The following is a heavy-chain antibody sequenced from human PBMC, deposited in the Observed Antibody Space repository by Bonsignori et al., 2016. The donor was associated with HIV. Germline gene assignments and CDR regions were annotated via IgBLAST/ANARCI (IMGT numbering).Heavy chain of an antibody. CDR3: ATEGRYYNILTGNYNCFDP. CDR2: IKQDGSEK. D-gene: IGHD3-9*01. J-gene: IGHJ5*02. V-gene: IGHV3-7*03. Sequence: WIRQPPGKGLEWVANIKQDGSEKNYVDSVRGRFTISRDNAKNSLYLEMNSLRAEDTAVYYCATEGRYYNILTGNYNCFDPWGQGTLVTVSS.